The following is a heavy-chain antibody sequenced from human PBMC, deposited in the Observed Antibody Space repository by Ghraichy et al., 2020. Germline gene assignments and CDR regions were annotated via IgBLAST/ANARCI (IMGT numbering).Heavy chain of an antibody. Sequence: SETLSLTCTVSGASISSYYWSRIRQPPGKGLEWIGYIYYTGDTNSNPSLKSRVTISVDTSKTQFSLKLSSVTAADMAVYYCARHRGGGGKDYFDNWGQGTLVTVSS. V-gene: IGHV4-59*08. CDR2: IYYTGDT. CDR1: GASISSYY. J-gene: IGHJ4*02. D-gene: IGHD4-23*01. CDR3: ARHRGGGGKDYFDN.